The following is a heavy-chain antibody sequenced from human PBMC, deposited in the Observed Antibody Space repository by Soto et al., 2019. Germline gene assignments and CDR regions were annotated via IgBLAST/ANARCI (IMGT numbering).Heavy chain of an antibody. V-gene: IGHV3-15*01. CDR1: GFTFSNAW. CDR3: TTGSLLGDNWFDP. Sequence: SGGSLRLSCAASGFTFSNAWMSWVRQAPGKGLEWVGRIKSKTDGGTTDYAAPVKGRFTISRDDSKNTLYLQMNSLKTEDTAVYYCTTGSLLGDNWFDPWGQGTMVTVSS. D-gene: IGHD6-19*01. J-gene: IGHJ5*01. CDR2: IKSKTDGGTT.